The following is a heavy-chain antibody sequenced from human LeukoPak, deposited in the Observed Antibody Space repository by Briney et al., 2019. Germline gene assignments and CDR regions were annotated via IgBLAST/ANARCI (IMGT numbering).Heavy chain of an antibody. D-gene: IGHD2-21*01. CDR1: GYTFTGYY. CDR3: ARDLKYQLLLGWFDP. V-gene: IGHV1-2*06. J-gene: IGHJ5*02. CDR2: INPNNGAT. Sequence: ASVKVSCKASGYTFTGYYIHWVRQAPGQGLEWMGRINPNNGATNYAQKFQGRVTVTRDTSISIVYMELRRLRSDDTAVYHCARDLKYQLLLGWFDPWGQGSLVTVFS.